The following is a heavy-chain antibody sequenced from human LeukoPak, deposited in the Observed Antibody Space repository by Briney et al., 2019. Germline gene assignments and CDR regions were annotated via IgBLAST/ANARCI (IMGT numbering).Heavy chain of an antibody. CDR1: GFTVSSNF. CDR3: ASGRVRGYRGYDPFDY. CDR2: IYSGGST. V-gene: IGHV3-53*01. Sequence: GGSLRLSCAASGFTVSSNFMSWVRQAPGKGLEWVSVIYSGGSTYYADSVKGRFTISRDNSRNTLYLQMDSLRAEDTAVYYCASGRVRGYRGYDPFDYWGQGTLVTVSS. D-gene: IGHD5-12*01. J-gene: IGHJ4*02.